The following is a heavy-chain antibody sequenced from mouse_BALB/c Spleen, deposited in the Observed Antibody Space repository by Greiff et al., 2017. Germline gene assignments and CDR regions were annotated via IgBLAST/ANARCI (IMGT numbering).Heavy chain of an antibody. D-gene: IGHD2-14*01. Sequence: EVQLVESGGGLVKPGGSLKLSCAASGFTFSSYAMSWVRQTPEKRLEWVASISSGGSTYYPDSVKGRFTISRDNVRNILYLQMSSLRSEDTAMYYCARGGVRRPNFDYWGQGTTLTVSS. CDR2: ISSGGST. V-gene: IGHV5-6-5*01. J-gene: IGHJ2*01. CDR3: ARGGVRRPNFDY. CDR1: GFTFSSYA.